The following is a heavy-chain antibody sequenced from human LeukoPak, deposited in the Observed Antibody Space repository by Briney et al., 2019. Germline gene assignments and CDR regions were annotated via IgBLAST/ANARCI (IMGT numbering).Heavy chain of an antibody. CDR2: INHSGSA. V-gene: IGHV4-34*01. D-gene: IGHD6-13*01. Sequence: KPSETLSLTCGVHGGSFNDYSWTWIRQSPGKGLERIGEINHSGSATYNPSLQSRFTMSVDASKNQFSLRLSSVTAADTAVYYCARLGLYTSSWHRYYYFDYWGQGTLVTVSS. CDR3: ARLGLYTSSWHRYYYFDY. J-gene: IGHJ4*02. CDR1: GGSFNDYS.